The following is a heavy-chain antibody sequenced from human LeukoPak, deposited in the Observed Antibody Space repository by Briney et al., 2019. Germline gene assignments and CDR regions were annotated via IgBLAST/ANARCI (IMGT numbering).Heavy chain of an antibody. J-gene: IGHJ4*02. CDR1: GFIFSNHA. Sequence: GASLRLSCAASGFIFSNHAMSWVRQAPGKGLEWVSAIGGRDSGTYYADSVRGRFTVSRDDPKNTLYLQMNTLRAEDTAVYYCAKWGDYDILTGYYDSDYWGQGTLVTVSS. CDR2: IGGRDSGT. CDR3: AKWGDYDILTGYYDSDY. D-gene: IGHD3-9*01. V-gene: IGHV3-23*01.